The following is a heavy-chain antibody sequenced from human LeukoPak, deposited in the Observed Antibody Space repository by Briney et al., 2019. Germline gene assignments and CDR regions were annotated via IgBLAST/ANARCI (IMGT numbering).Heavy chain of an antibody. D-gene: IGHD4-17*01. J-gene: IGHJ4*02. Sequence: GGSLRLSCAASGFTFSSDAMRWVRQAPGKGLEWVSAISSTGGSTYYADSVRGRFIISGDSSKNTLYLQMNSLRVEDTAVYYCARLFGDVTTFDYWGQGTLVTVSS. V-gene: IGHV3-23*01. CDR1: GFTFSSDA. CDR2: ISSTGGST. CDR3: ARLFGDVTTFDY.